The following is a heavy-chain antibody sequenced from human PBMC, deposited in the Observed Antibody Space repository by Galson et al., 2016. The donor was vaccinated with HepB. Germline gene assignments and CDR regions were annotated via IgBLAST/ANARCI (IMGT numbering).Heavy chain of an antibody. V-gene: IGHV3-7*01. J-gene: IGHJ3*02. CDR3: ARDYYDSSGGDAFDI. Sequence: SLRLSCAASGFTFSSYWMSWVRQAPGKGLEWVANIKQDGSEKYYVDSVKGRFTISRDNAKNSLYLQMNSLRAEDTAVYYCARDYYDSSGGDAFDIWGQGKMVTVSS. CDR2: IKQDGSEK. CDR1: GFTFSSYW. D-gene: IGHD3-22*01.